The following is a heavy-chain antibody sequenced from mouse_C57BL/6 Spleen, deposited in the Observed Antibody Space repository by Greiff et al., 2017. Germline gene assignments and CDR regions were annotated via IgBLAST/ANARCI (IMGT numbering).Heavy chain of an antibody. V-gene: IGHV1-18*01. CDR1: GYTFTDYN. J-gene: IGHJ1*03. CDR3: ARSFYYGSSYGYFDV. Sequence: VQLQQSGPELVKPGASVKIPCKASGYTFTDYNMDWVKQSHGKSLEWIGDINPNNGGTIYNQKFKGKATLTVDKSSSTAYMELRSLTSEDTAGYYCARSFYYGSSYGYFDVWGTGTTVTVSS. D-gene: IGHD1-1*01. CDR2: INPNNGGT.